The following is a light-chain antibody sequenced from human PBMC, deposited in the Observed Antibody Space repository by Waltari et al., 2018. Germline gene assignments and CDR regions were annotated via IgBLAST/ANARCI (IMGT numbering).Light chain of an antibody. CDR3: QQYNNLPPKFT. CDR2: GAS. V-gene: IGKV3-15*01. CDR1: KSVSSN. J-gene: IGKJ3*01. Sequence: EIVMTQSPANLSVSPGERATLSCRASKSVSSNLAWYQQKPGQAPRLLIYGASTRDTGIPARFSGSGSGTEFTLTISSMQSEDFAVYYCQQYNNLPPKFTFGPGTKVDIK.